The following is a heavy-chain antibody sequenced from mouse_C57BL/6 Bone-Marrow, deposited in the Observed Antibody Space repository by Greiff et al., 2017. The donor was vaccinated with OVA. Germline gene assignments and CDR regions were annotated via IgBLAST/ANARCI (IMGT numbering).Heavy chain of an antibody. CDR2: IDPNSGGT. Sequence: QVQLQQSGAELARPGASVKLSCKASGYTFTSYGISWVKQRTGQGLEWIGRIDPNSGGTKYNEKFKSKATLTVDKPSSTAYMQLSSLTSEDSAVYYCARLGYGVYWGQGTTLTVSS. V-gene: IGHV1-81*01. CDR1: GYTFTSYG. J-gene: IGHJ2*01. CDR3: ARLGYGVY. D-gene: IGHD2-2*01.